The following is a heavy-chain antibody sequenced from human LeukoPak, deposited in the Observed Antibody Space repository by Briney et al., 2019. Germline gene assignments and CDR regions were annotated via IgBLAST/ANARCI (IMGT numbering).Heavy chain of an antibody. V-gene: IGHV1-2*02. CDR3: AREQTDYGDYVVVY. CDR2: INPNSGGT. J-gene: IGHJ4*02. Sequence: ASLKVSCQAFGYTFTGYYIHWVRQAPGQGLEWMGWINPNSGGTNYAQKFQGRVTMTRDTSISTAYMELSRLRSDDTAVYYCAREQTDYGDYVVVYWGQGTLVTVSS. CDR1: GYTFTGYY. D-gene: IGHD4-17*01.